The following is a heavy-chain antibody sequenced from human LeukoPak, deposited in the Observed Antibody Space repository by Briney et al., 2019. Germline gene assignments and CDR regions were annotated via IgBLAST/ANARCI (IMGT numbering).Heavy chain of an antibody. CDR2: INHSGST. D-gene: IGHD3-9*01. V-gene: IGHV4-34*01. CDR1: GGSFSGYY. Sequence: SETLSLTCAVYGGSFSGYYWSWIRQPPGKGLEWIGEINHSGSTNYNPSLKSRVTISVDTSKNQFSLKLSSVTAADTAVYYCARTVGYYDILTGYYKENWFDPWGQGTLVTVSS. J-gene: IGHJ5*02. CDR3: ARTVGYYDILTGYYKENWFDP.